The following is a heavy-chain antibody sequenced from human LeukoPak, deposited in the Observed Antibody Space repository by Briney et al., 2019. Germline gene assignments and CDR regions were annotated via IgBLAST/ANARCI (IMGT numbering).Heavy chain of an antibody. CDR3: ARGEGSGYWYFDL. Sequence: GGSLRLSCAASGFTFSSYEMNWVRQAPGKGLEGVSYISSSGSTIYYADSVKGRFTISRDNTKNSLYLQMNSLRAEDTAVYDCARGEGSGYWYFDLWGRGTLVTVSS. J-gene: IGHJ2*01. CDR2: ISSSGSTI. CDR1: GFTFSSYE. V-gene: IGHV3-48*03. D-gene: IGHD2-15*01.